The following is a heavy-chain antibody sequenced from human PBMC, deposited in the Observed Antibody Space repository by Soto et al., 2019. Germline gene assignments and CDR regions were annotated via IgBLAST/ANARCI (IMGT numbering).Heavy chain of an antibody. CDR3: TRDLTSYCSSTSCYRSTPPAFGI. CDR1: GFTFSSYA. J-gene: IGHJ3*02. D-gene: IGHD2-2*01. V-gene: IGHV3-49*04. Sequence: GGSLRLSCAASGFTFSSYAMSWVRQAPGKGLEWVGFIRSKAYGGTTEYAASVKGRFTISRDDSKSIAYLQMDSLKTEDTAVYYCTRDLTSYCSSTSCYRSTPPAFGIWGQGTMVTVSS. CDR2: IRSKAYGGTT.